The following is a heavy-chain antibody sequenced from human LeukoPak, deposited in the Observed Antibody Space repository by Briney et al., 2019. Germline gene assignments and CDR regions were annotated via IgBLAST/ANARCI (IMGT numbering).Heavy chain of an antibody. V-gene: IGHV4-59*06. CDR3: ARDGRWLQYWYFDL. CDR2: IYNSGGT. D-gene: IGHD5-24*01. J-gene: IGHJ2*01. Sequence: SETLSLTCTVSGGSISSYYWSWIRQHPGKGLEWIGYIYNSGGTYYSPSLKSRVTISIDTSKKQFSLKLTTVTAADTAVYYCARDGRWLQYWYFDLWGRGTLVTVSS. CDR1: GGSISSYY.